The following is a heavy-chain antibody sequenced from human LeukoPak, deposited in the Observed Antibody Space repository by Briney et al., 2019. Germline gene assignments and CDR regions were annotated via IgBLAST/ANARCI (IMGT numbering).Heavy chain of an antibody. V-gene: IGHV3-23*01. J-gene: IGHJ4*02. Sequence: GGSLRLSCAASGFGFNDAAMTWVRQAPGKGLEWVSLISSSGANTYYADSVKGRFTISRDNSKNTLLLQMSSLRAEDTAMYYCVKDIQVTYWGQGTLVTVSS. CDR3: VKDIQVTY. CDR1: GFGFNDAA. CDR2: ISSSGANT. D-gene: IGHD4-23*01.